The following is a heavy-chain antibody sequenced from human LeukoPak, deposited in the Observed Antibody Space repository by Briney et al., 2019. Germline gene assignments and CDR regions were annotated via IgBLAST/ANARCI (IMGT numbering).Heavy chain of an antibody. D-gene: IGHD6-13*01. CDR3: ARGVGSSWPGWFDP. V-gene: IGHV3-48*03. CDR1: GFTFSNYE. J-gene: IGHJ5*02. CDR2: ISHSGRTI. Sequence: GGSLRLSCAASGFTFSNYELNWVRQAPGKGLEWVSYISHSGRTIYYADSVKGRFTISRDNAKNSLYLQMNSLRAEDTAVYYCARGVGSSWPGWFDPWGQGTLVTVSS.